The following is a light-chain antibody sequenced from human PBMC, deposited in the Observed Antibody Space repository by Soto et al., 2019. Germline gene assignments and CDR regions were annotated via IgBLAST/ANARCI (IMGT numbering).Light chain of an antibody. J-gene: IGKJ1*01. Sequence: VVTQSPATLSVFPGETATLSCRASQSVSSDLAWYQQRPGQAPRLLIYGASTRATGIPARYRGSGSGTEFRLTISSLQSADFAIYYCQQYNTWHPKMAFGRGTTVEIK. CDR1: QSVSSD. V-gene: IGKV3-15*01. CDR3: QQYNTWHPKMA. CDR2: GAS.